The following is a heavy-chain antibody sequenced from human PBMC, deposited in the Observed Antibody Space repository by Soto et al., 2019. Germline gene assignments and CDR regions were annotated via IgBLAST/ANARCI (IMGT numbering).Heavy chain of an antibody. V-gene: IGHV1-18*01. D-gene: IGHD3-3*01. J-gene: IGHJ6*04. CDR1: GYTFTSYG. Sequence: GASVKVSCKASGYTFTSYGISWVRQAPGQGLEWMGWISAYNGNTNYAQKLQGRVTMTTDTSTSTAYMELRSLRSDDTAVYYCARDSDGNYDFWSGYYSEAPYYYCGMDVWGKGTTVTVSS. CDR2: ISAYNGNT. CDR3: ARDSDGNYDFWSGYYSEAPYYYCGMDV.